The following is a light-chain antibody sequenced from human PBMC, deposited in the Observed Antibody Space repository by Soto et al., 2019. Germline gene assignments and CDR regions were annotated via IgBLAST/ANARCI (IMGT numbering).Light chain of an antibody. Sequence: AIQMTQSPSSLSASVGDRVTITCRARQGIGNDLGWYQQKPGKAPKLLIYDASILQSGVPSRFSGSGSGTDFTLTISSLQPEDFATYYCLRDYHGWTFGQGTKVEIK. J-gene: IGKJ1*01. CDR2: DAS. CDR1: QGIGND. V-gene: IGKV1-6*01. CDR3: LRDYHGWT.